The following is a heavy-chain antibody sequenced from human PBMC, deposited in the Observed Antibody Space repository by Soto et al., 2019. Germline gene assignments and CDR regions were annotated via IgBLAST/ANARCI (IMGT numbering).Heavy chain of an antibody. CDR1: GFTFDDYA. Sequence: PGGSLRLSCAASGFTFDDYAMHWVRQAPGKGLEWVSGISWNSGSIGYADSVKGRFTISRDNAKNSLYLQMNSLRAEDTALYYCAKDIYGSGWNYYYYGMDVWGQGTTVTVSS. CDR2: ISWNSGSI. CDR3: AKDIYGSGWNYYYYGMDV. D-gene: IGHD6-19*01. J-gene: IGHJ6*02. V-gene: IGHV3-9*01.